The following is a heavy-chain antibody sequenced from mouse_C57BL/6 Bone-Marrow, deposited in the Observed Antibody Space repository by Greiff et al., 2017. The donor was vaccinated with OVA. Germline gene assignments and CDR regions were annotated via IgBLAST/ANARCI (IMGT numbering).Heavy chain of an antibody. Sequence: VKLMESGPELVKPGASVKISCKASGYAFSSSWMNWVKQRPGKGLEWIGRIYPGDGDTNYNGKFKGKATLTADKSSSTAYMQLSSLTSEDSAVYFCARTFYDGRAYWGQGTLVTVSA. V-gene: IGHV1-82*01. CDR3: ARTFYDGRAY. J-gene: IGHJ3*01. CDR2: IYPGDGDT. D-gene: IGHD2-3*01. CDR1: GYAFSSSW.